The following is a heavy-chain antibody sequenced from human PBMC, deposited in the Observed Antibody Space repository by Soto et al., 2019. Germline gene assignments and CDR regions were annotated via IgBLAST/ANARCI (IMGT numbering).Heavy chain of an antibody. CDR3: ARYIYGYVDY. CDR1: GFTFSDYY. Sequence: GGSLRLSCAASGFTFSDYYMSWIRQAPGKGLEWVSYISSSDSYTNYADSVKGRFTISRDNAKNSLYLQMNSLRAEDTALYYCARYIYGYVDYWGQGTLVTVYS. V-gene: IGHV3-11*06. J-gene: IGHJ4*02. D-gene: IGHD3-10*01. CDR2: ISSSDSYT.